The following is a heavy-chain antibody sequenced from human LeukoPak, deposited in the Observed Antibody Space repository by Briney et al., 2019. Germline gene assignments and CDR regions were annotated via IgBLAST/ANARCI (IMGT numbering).Heavy chain of an antibody. CDR1: GYTFTGYY. D-gene: IGHD1-26*01. Sequence: ASVKVSCKASGYTFTGYYMHWVRQAPGQGLEWMGRINPNRGGTNYAQKFQGRVTMTRDTSISTAYKELSRLRSDDTAVYYCARDISHEGAGLDYWGQGTLVTVSS. V-gene: IGHV1-2*06. CDR3: ARDISHEGAGLDY. J-gene: IGHJ4*02. CDR2: INPNRGGT.